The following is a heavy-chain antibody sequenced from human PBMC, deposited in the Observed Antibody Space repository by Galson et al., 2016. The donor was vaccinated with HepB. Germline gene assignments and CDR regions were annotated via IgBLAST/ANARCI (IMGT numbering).Heavy chain of an antibody. Sequence: SLRLSCAASGFSVTGSYMTWVRQAPGKGLDWVSVIYSGDSSYYADSVKGRFTISRDHSKNTLFLEMNSLRAEDTAVYYCATTGAALIRSGSVSFDIWGQGTLVSVSA. CDR1: GFSVTGSY. CDR3: ATTGAALIRSGSVSFDI. D-gene: IGHD1-26*01. J-gene: IGHJ3*02. CDR2: IYSGDSS. V-gene: IGHV3-53*01.